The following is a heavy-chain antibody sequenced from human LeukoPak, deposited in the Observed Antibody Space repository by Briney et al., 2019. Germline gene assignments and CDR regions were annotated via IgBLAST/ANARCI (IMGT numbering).Heavy chain of an antibody. J-gene: IGHJ4*02. D-gene: IGHD6-13*01. CDR1: GGSISSSSYY. Sequence: SETLSLTCTVSGGSISSSSYYWGWIRQPPGKGLEWIGSIYYSGSTYYNPSLKSRVTISVDTSKNQFSLKLSSVTAADTAVYYCARDARPGYSSSWYYFDYWGQGTLVTVSS. V-gene: IGHV4-39*07. CDR2: IYYSGST. CDR3: ARDARPGYSSSWYYFDY.